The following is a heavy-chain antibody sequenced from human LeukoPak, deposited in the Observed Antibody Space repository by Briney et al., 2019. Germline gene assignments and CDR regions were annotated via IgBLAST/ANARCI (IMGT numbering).Heavy chain of an antibody. CDR3: ARDDSHGYHFFDS. V-gene: IGHV3-21*01. D-gene: IGHD3-22*01. CDR1: GFTFSSYS. CDR2: ISGSGEFI. Sequence: GGSLRLSCAASGFTFSSYSMNWIRQAPGKGLEWVSSISGSGEFIYYGDSVKGRVTISRDNGKNSLYLQMNSVRPEGMAVYYCARDDSHGYHFFDSWGRGTLATVSS. J-gene: IGHJ4*02.